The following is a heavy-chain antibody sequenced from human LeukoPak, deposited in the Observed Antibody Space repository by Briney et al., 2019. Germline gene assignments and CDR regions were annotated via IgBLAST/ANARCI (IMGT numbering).Heavy chain of an antibody. V-gene: IGHV3-23*01. CDR3: AKGYSYYSDGRQYY. J-gene: IGHJ4*02. D-gene: IGHD3-22*01. Sequence: PGGSLRLSCAASGLTFRESVMTWVRQAPGKGLEWVSGISSSGHSAYYADSVKGRFTISRDNSKNTLYLQMNSLRAEDTAVYYCAKGYSYYSDGRQYYWGQGTRVTVSS. CDR1: GLTFRESV. CDR2: ISSSGHSA.